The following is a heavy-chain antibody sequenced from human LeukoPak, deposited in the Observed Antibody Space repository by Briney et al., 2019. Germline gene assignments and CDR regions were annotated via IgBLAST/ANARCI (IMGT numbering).Heavy chain of an antibody. CDR1: GVSFSGYY. CDR2: INHSGRT. Sequence: SETLSLTCAVYGVSFSGYYWSWFRQPPGKGLDWIGEINHSGRTNCNPSPKSRVTISVATSKNPFSLKLSSVTAADTGVYACARRLARCNQLLLRINTWFSPRGERTPGTLSS. D-gene: IGHD2-2*01. J-gene: IGHJ5*02. V-gene: IGHV4-34*01. CDR3: ARRLARCNQLLLRINTWFSP.